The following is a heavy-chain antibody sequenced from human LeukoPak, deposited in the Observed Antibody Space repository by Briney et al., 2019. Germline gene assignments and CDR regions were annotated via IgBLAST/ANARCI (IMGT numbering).Heavy chain of an antibody. CDR2: LYSGSST. CDR3: ARVGDHFHWYLDL. CDR1: GFAVSTNY. Sequence: GGSLRLSCAASGFAVSTNYMNWVRQAPGKGLEWVSILYSGSSTYYADSVEGRFIVSRDSSKNTLSLQMNDLRAEDTAVYYCARVGDHFHWYLDLWGRGTLVTVSS. V-gene: IGHV3-53*01. J-gene: IGHJ2*01. D-gene: IGHD3-3*02.